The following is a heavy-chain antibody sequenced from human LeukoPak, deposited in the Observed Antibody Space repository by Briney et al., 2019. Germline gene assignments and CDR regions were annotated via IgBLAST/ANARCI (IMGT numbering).Heavy chain of an antibody. Sequence: ASVKVSCKASGYAFTTYGISWVRQAPGQGLECMGWINPYNGNTNYAQKLQGRVTMTTDTSTSTAYMELRSLRSDDTAVYYCARELYGRFEYWGQGTLVTVSS. D-gene: IGHD2-2*02. J-gene: IGHJ4*02. CDR2: INPYNGNT. CDR3: ARELYGRFEY. CDR1: GYAFTTYG. V-gene: IGHV1-18*01.